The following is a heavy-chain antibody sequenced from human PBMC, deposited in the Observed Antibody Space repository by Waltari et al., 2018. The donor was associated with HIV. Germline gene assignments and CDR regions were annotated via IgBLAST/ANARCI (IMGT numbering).Heavy chain of an antibody. D-gene: IGHD3-10*01. CDR1: GYTFTHYG. J-gene: IGHJ6*02. CDR3: ARDRWFGESHYYYYYGMDV. CDR2: ISTYDTNT. Sequence: QVQLVQSGVEVKKPGASVTVSCKASGYTFTHYGISWVRQAPGQGLEWMGWISTYDTNTNYAQKLQDRVTLTTDTSTGTAYMELASLRSDDTAVYYCARDRWFGESHYYYYYGMDVWGQGTTVTVSS. V-gene: IGHV1-18*01.